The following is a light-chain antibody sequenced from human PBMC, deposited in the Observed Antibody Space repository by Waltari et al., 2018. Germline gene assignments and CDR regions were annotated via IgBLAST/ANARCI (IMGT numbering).Light chain of an antibody. CDR3: SGLI. V-gene: IGKV1-5*03. J-gene: IGKJ4*01. CDR2: KTS. CDR1: QTLPGW. Sequence: QLTQSPSPLSAFVGDRVPIPCRSSQTLPGWLAWFQQRPGKAPKLLIYKTSVLETGVPSRFSGSGSGTEFTLTIYNFQPDDVGTYYCSGLIFGGGTQVDIK.